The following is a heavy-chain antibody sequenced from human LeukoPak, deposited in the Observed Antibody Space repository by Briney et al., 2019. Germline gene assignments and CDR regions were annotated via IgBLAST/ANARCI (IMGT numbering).Heavy chain of an antibody. CDR2: ISSSSTDI. CDR1: GFTFSSYS. Sequence: GGSLRLSCAASGFTFSSYSMNWVRQAPGKGLEWVSSISSSSTDIYYADSVKGRFTISRDNAKNSLYLQMDSLRAEDTAVYYCARGAGRYSSLTDYWGQGTQVTVSS. V-gene: IGHV3-21*01. CDR3: ARGAGRYSSLTDY. J-gene: IGHJ4*02. D-gene: IGHD6-13*01.